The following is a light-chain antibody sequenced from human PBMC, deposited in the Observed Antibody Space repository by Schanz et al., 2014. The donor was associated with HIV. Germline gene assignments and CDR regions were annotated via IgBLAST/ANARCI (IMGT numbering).Light chain of an antibody. V-gene: IGLV1-44*01. CDR2: SNN. J-gene: IGLJ3*02. Sequence: QSVLTQPPSASGTPGQRVTISCSGSSSNIGRNTVNWYQHLPGTAPKLLIYSNNQRPSGVPDRFSGSKSGTSASLAITGLRSEDEADYYCAAWDDSLSGWVFGGGTKLTVL. CDR3: AAWDDSLSGWV. CDR1: SSNIGRNT.